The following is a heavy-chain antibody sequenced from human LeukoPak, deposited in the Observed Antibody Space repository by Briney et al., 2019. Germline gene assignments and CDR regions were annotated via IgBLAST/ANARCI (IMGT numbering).Heavy chain of an antibody. J-gene: IGHJ4*02. CDR3: TADHIYDYVWGSYRYRSGY. D-gene: IGHD3-16*02. CDR1: GFTVSSNY. Sequence: GGSLRLSCAASGFTVSSNYMSWVRQAPGKGLEWVSVIYSGGSTYYADSVKGRFTISRDNSKNTLYLQMNSLKTEDTAVYYCTADHIYDYVWGSYRYRSGYWGQGTLVTVSS. V-gene: IGHV3-53*01. CDR2: IYSGGST.